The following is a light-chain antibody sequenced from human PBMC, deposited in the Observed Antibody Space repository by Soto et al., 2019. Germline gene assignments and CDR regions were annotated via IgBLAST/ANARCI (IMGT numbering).Light chain of an antibody. Sequence: EIVLTQSPGTLSLSPGERATLSCRASQNISSTFLAWYEYKPGQPPRLLIYGASTRATGIPDTFSGSGSGTDFPLTTSSLEPDDFAVFFCHQYATSPTFGQGTRLEIK. CDR3: HQYATSPT. V-gene: IGKV3-20*01. CDR1: QNISSTF. J-gene: IGKJ5*01. CDR2: GAS.